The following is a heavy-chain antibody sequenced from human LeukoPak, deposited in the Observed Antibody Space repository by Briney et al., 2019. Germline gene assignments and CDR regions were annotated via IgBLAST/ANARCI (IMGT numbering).Heavy chain of an antibody. J-gene: IGHJ4*02. D-gene: IGHD2-15*01. CDR3: AKDGVVAATRVYSDY. CDR1: GFTFRSYG. Sequence: GGSLRLSCEASGFTFRSYGIHWVRQAPGKGLEWVAFIRFDGSDKYYADSVKGRFTISGDNSKNTVSLQMNGLRAEDTAVYYCAKDGVVAATRVYSDYWGQGTLVTVSS. CDR2: IRFDGSDK. V-gene: IGHV3-30*02.